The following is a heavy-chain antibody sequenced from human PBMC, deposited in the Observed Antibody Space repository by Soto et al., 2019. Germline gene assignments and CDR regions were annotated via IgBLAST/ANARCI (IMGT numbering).Heavy chain of an antibody. CDR3: ARHETLHGDYDH. J-gene: IGHJ4*02. CDR2: SYYTGST. CDR1: GGSISSYY. V-gene: IGHV4-59*08. Sequence: SETLSLTCTVSGGSISSYYWSWIRQPPGKGPEWIGYSYYTGSTNYNPSLKSRVTISVDTSKNQFSLKLGSVTAADTAVYYCARHETLHGDYDHWGQGTLVTV. D-gene: IGHD4-17*01.